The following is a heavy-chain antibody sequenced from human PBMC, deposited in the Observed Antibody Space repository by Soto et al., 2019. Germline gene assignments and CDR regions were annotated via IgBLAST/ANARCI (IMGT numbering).Heavy chain of an antibody. CDR3: ARVNYDFWSGYYARGAFDI. Sequence: PSETLSLTCTVSGGSISSYYWSWIRQPPGKGLEWIGYIYYSGSTNYNPSLKSRVTISVDTSKSQFSLKLSSVTAADTAVYYCARVNYDFWSGYYARGAFDIWGQGTMVTVSS. J-gene: IGHJ3*02. CDR1: GGSISSYY. V-gene: IGHV4-59*01. D-gene: IGHD3-3*01. CDR2: IYYSGST.